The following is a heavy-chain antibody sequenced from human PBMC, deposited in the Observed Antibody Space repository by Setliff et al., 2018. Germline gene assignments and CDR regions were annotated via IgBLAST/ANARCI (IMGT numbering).Heavy chain of an antibody. Sequence: SETLSLTCSVSGASISSGSNYWSWIRQPAGKGVEWIGHILSSGGTNYNPSLKNRVSISLDTSKNQFSPNLNSVTAADTAVYFCARDTPHDPVSSNWYRNWFDPWGQGILVTVSS. J-gene: IGHJ5*02. CDR1: GASISSGSNY. CDR2: ILSSGGT. D-gene: IGHD6-13*01. CDR3: ARDTPHDPVSSNWYRNWFDP. V-gene: IGHV4-61*09.